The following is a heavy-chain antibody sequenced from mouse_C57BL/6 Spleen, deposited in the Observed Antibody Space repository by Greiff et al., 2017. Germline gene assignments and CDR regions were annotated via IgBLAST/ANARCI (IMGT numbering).Heavy chain of an antibody. CDR2: IWSDGST. Sequence: VQGVESGPGLVAPSQSLSITCTVSGFSLTSYGVHWVRQPPGKGLEWLVVIWSDGSTTYNSALKSRLSISKDNSKSQVFLKMNSLQTDDTAMYYCARHGGYDGYYYFDYWGQGTTLTVSS. D-gene: IGHD2-3*01. J-gene: IGHJ2*01. CDR1: GFSLTSYG. V-gene: IGHV2-6-1*01. CDR3: ARHGGYDGYYYFDY.